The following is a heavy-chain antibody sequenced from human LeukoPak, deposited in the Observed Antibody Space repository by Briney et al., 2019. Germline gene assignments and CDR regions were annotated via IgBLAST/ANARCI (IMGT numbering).Heavy chain of an antibody. V-gene: IGHV3-15*01. CDR1: GLTFINAW. Sequence: PRPCLTLSFSASGLTFINAWTRWVRQAPGEGLEWVVRIKIKTDSGNTDYAAPVKGRLTISRHDSKTTLYLQMNSLKTEDTAVYYCTTDPRVWFGELLPHYFDYWGQGTLVTVSS. D-gene: IGHD3-10*01. J-gene: IGHJ4*02. CDR3: TTDPRVWFGELLPHYFDY. CDR2: IKIKTDSGNT.